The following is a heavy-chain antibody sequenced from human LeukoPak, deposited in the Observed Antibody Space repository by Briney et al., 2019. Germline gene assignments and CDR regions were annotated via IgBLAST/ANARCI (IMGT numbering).Heavy chain of an antibody. D-gene: IGHD2-2*01. CDR3: TTVSVVVPAAPPS. Sequence: PGGSLRLSCAASGFTFSNACMSWVRQAPGKGLEWVGRIKSKTDGGTTDYAAPVKGRFTISRDDSKNTLYLQMNSLKTEDTAVYYCTTVSVVVPAAPPSWGQGTLVTVSS. CDR1: GFTFSNAC. V-gene: IGHV3-15*01. CDR2: IKSKTDGGTT. J-gene: IGHJ4*02.